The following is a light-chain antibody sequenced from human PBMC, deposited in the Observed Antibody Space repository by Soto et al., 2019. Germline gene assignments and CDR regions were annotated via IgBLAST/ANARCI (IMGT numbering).Light chain of an antibody. Sequence: EVVLTQSPGTLSLSPGERATLSSRASQSGSSSYVAWYQQKPGQTPRLLIYGSYNRATGLPVRFSGSGSVTDSTLTICRLAPEDFEVYYCHQYGSCWTFGLGTKVEVK. V-gene: IGKV3-20*01. CDR3: HQYGSCWT. J-gene: IGKJ1*01. CDR1: QSGSSSY. CDR2: GSY.